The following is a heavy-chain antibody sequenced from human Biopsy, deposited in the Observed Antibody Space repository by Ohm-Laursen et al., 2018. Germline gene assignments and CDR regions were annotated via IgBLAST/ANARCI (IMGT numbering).Heavy chain of an antibody. CDR2: IKKKSNNDAT. D-gene: IGHD5-12*01. V-gene: IGHV3-73*01. J-gene: IGHJ4*02. CDR3: TRSAGYGYDY. Sequence: SLRLSCAASGFNLSAFALHWVRQASGGGLEWVGRIKKKSNNDATAYAESMKGRFSIFRDDSKSASFLQMSSLKIKDTAVYFCTRSAGYGYDYWGQGILVTVSS. CDR1: GFNLSAFA.